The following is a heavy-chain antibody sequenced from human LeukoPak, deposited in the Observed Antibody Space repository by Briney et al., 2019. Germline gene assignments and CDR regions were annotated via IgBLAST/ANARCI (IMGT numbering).Heavy chain of an antibody. CDR3: ASEADLGVYAPLSSTVFGY. CDR1: GFTFSSYA. J-gene: IGHJ4*02. D-gene: IGHD3-10*01. Sequence: GGSLRLSCAASGFTFSSYAMHWVRQAPGKGLEWVAVISYDGSNKYYADSVKGRFTISRDNSKNTLYLQMNSLRAEDTAVYYCASEADLGVYAPLSSTVFGYWGQGTLVTVSS. V-gene: IGHV3-30-3*01. CDR2: ISYDGSNK.